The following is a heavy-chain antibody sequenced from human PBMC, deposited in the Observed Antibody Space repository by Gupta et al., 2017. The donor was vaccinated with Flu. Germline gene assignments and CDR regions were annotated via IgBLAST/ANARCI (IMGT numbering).Heavy chain of an antibody. Sequence: EVQLVESGGGLVQPGGSLRLSCAASGFTFSSYSMNWVRQAPGKGLEWVSYISSSSSTIYYAESVKGRFTISRDNAKNSLYLQMNSLRDEDTAVYYCARDRTMITFGGVLDYWGQGTLVTVSS. CDR2: ISSSSSTI. D-gene: IGHD3-16*01. CDR1: GFTFSSYS. V-gene: IGHV3-48*02. CDR3: ARDRTMITFGGVLDY. J-gene: IGHJ4*02.